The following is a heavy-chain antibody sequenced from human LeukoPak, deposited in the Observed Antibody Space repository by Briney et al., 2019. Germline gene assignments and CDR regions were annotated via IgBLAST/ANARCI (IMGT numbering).Heavy chain of an antibody. CDR1: GYTFTGYY. CDR2: INPNSGGT. V-gene: IGHV1-2*02. CDR3: ARKVVPAAINGFAP. J-gene: IGHJ5*02. D-gene: IGHD2-2*01. Sequence: GASVKVSCKASGYTFTGYYMHWVRQAPGQGLEWMGWINPNSGGTNYAQKFQGRVTMTRDTSISTAYMELSRLRSDDTAVYYCARKVVPAAINGFAPGGKETRVTVSS.